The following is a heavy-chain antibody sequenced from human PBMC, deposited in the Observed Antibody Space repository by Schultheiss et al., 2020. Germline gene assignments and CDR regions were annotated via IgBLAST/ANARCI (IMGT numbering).Heavy chain of an antibody. CDR1: GFTFSSYA. D-gene: IGHD6-13*01. CDR3: TTEAGIAAAGRDY. Sequence: GGSLRLSCAASGFTFSSYAMSWVRQAPGKGLEWVSYISSSSSTIYYADSVKGRFTISRDNAKNSLYLQMNSLKTEDTAVYYCTTEAGIAAAGRDYWGQGTLVTVSS. V-gene: IGHV3-48*04. J-gene: IGHJ4*02. CDR2: ISSSSSTI.